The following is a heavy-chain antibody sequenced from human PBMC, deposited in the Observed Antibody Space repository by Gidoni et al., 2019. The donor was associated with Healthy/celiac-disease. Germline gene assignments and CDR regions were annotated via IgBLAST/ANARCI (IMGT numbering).Heavy chain of an antibody. V-gene: IGHV5-10-1*03. CDR2: TDPSDSYT. Sequence: EVQLVQSGAEVKKPGASLRISCKGPGYSFTSYWISWVRQMPGKGLEWMGRTDPSDSYTNYSPSFQGHVTISADKSISTAYLQWSSLKASDTAMYYCATGIAAAGKVTAPRDYWGQGTLVTVSS. D-gene: IGHD6-13*01. CDR3: ATGIAAAGKVTAPRDY. J-gene: IGHJ4*02. CDR1: GYSFTSYW.